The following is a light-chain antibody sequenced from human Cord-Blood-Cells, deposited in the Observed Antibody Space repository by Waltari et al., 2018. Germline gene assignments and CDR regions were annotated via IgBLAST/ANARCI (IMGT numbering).Light chain of an antibody. CDR2: AAS. CDR3: QQSYSTLGT. CDR1: QSISSY. V-gene: IGKV1-39*01. J-gene: IGKJ1*01. Sequence: DLRLTQAASSLSASVGDRVPSTCRASQSISSYLNWYQQKPGKAPKLLIYAASSLQSGVPSRFSGSGSGTDFTLTISSLQPEDFATYYCQQSYSTLGTFGQGTKVEIK.